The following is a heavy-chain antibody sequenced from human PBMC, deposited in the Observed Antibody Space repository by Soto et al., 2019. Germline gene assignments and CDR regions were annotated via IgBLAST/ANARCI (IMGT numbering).Heavy chain of an antibody. CDR2: ITASGDTT. V-gene: IGHV3-23*01. J-gene: IGHJ4*02. D-gene: IGHD5-12*01. CDR3: VRGIYPSSAGGPFDL. Sequence: EVQLLESGGGLVQSGGFLTVSCTASGFVFSKYAVTWVRQAPGQGLEWVSAITASGDTTYYADSVKGRFTISRDNSRDNLFLHMSSLRADDTARYFCVRGIYPSSAGGPFDLWGQGTLVTVSS. CDR1: GFVFSKYA.